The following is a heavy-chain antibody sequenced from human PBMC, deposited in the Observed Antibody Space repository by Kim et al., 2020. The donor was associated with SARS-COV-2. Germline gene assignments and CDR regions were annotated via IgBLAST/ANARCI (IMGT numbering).Heavy chain of an antibody. V-gene: IGHV3-7*03. D-gene: IGHD3-10*01. Sequence: GGSLRLSCAASGFTFSSYWMSWVCQAPGKGLEWVANIKQDGSEKYYVDSVKGRFTISRDNAKNALYLQMNSLRAEDTAVYYCAGVIVAGLKFITMVRGVRFDYWGQGTLVTVSS. CDR2: IKQDGSEK. CDR3: AGVIVAGLKFITMVRGVRFDY. CDR1: GFTFSSYW. J-gene: IGHJ4*02.